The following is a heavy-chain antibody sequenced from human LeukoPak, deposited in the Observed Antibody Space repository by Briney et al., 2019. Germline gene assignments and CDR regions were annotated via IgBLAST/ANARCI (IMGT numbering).Heavy chain of an antibody. CDR2: IYHSGST. D-gene: IGHD6-13*01. Sequence: PSETLSLTCAVSGGSISSSNWWSWVRQPPGKGLEWIGEIYHSGSTNYNPSLKSRVTISVDKSKNQFSLKLSSVAAADTAVYYCARNRVSLNAFDIWGQGTMVTVSS. V-gene: IGHV4-4*02. J-gene: IGHJ3*02. CDR3: ARNRVSLNAFDI. CDR1: GGSISSSNW.